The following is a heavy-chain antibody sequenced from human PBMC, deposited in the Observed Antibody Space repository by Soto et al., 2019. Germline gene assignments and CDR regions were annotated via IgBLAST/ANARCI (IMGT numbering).Heavy chain of an antibody. CDR1: GGSFSGYY. D-gene: IGHD2-2*02. J-gene: IGHJ3*02. CDR2: INHSGST. CDR3: ARIGFRMRCSSTSCYKDAFDI. V-gene: IGHV4-34*01. Sequence: SETLSLTCAVYGGSFSGYYWSWIRQPPGKGLEWIGEINHSGSTNYNPSLKSRVTISVDTSKNQFSLKLSSVTAADTAVYYCARIGFRMRCSSTSCYKDAFDIWGQGTMVTVSS.